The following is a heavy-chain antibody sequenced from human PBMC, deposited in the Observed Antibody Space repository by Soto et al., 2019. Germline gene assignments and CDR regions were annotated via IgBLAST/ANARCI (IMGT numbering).Heavy chain of an antibody. Sequence: SETLSLTCAVSGGSISSGGYSWSWIRQPPGKGLEWIGYMYHSGSTYYNPSLKSRVTISIDRSKNQFSLKLSSVTAADTAVYYCARAPDYWGPGILVTLSS. V-gene: IGHV4-30-2*01. CDR2: MYHSGST. CDR3: ARAPDY. J-gene: IGHJ4*02. CDR1: GGSISSGGYS.